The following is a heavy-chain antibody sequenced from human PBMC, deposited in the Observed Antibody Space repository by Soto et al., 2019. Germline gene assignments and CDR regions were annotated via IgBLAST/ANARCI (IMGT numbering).Heavy chain of an antibody. CDR1: GFTFRSNG. Sequence: ESGGGVVQPGRSLSLTCAASGFTFRSNGMHWVRQAPGKGLEWVALVAYDGSKTYYGDSVRGRFTISRDNSENTLYLQMNSLRAEDTAVYYCARWVGGSMYDNSGKYDSWGQGTLVTVSS. CDR2: VAYDGSKT. D-gene: IGHD3-22*01. CDR3: ARWVGGSMYDNSGKYDS. V-gene: IGHV3-30*03. J-gene: IGHJ5*01.